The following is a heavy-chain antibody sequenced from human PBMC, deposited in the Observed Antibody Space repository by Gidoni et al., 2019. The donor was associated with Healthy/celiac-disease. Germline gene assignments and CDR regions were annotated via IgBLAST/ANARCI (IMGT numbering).Heavy chain of an antibody. CDR1: GYTFTSYG. CDR3: ARDHRLHLTDYYYYYMDV. V-gene: IGHV1-18*04. Sequence: QVQLVQSGAEVKKPGASVKVSCKASGYTFTSYGISWVRQAPGQGLEWMGWISAYNGNTNYAQKLQGRVTMTTDTSTSTAYMELRSLRSDDTAVYYCARDHRLHLTDYYYYYMDVWGKGTTVTVSS. CDR2: ISAYNGNT. J-gene: IGHJ6*03. D-gene: IGHD5-12*01.